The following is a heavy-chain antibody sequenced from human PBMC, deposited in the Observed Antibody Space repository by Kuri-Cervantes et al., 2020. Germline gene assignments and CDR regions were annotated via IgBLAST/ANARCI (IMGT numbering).Heavy chain of an antibody. J-gene: IGHJ4*02. CDR3: ARSRDTTGTTRIAADC. Sequence: GESLKISCAGSGFTFSNYAMHWVRQAPGKGLEWVAVISYDGNNKYYADSVKGRFTISRDNSENTLYLQMTSLRAEDTAVYYCARSRDTTGTTRIAADCWGQGTLVTVSS. CDR2: ISYDGNNK. D-gene: IGHD1-1*01. V-gene: IGHV3-30-3*01. CDR1: GFTFSNYA.